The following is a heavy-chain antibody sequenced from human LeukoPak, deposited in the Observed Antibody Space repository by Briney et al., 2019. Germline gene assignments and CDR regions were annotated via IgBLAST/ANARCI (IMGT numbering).Heavy chain of an antibody. D-gene: IGHD6-19*01. CDR1: GGSISSSSYY. J-gene: IGHJ4*02. CDR3: ARESIAVAGGGFDY. Sequence: SETLSLTCTVSGGSISSSSYYWGWIRQPPGKGLEWIGSIYYSGSTYYNPSLESRVTISVDTSKNQFSLKLSSVTAADTAVYYCARESIAVAGGGFDYWGQGTLVTVSS. CDR2: IYYSGST. V-gene: IGHV4-39*07.